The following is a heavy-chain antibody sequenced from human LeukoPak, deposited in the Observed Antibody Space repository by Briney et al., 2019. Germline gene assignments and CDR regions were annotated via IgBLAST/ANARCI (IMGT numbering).Heavy chain of an antibody. CDR2: ISSDGTYT. CDR3: ARDRNNMYYFDY. CDR1: GFTFSSHL. J-gene: IGHJ4*02. V-gene: IGHV3-74*01. Sequence: GGSLRLSCAASGFTFSSHLMHWVRQAPGKGLVWVSRISSDGTYTNYADSVRGRFTISRDNAKNTLYLQMNSLRAEDTAVYYCARDRNNMYYFDYWGQGTLVTVSS. D-gene: IGHD1/OR15-1a*01.